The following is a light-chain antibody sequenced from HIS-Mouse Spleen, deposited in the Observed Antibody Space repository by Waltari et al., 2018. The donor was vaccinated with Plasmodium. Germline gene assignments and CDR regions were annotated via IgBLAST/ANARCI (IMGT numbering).Light chain of an antibody. J-gene: IGLJ1*01. CDR1: SSDVGGSNS. CDR2: DVS. V-gene: IGLV2-11*01. Sequence: QSALTQPRSVSGSPGQSVTISCTGTSSDVGGSNSVSWYQQPPAKAPKLMIYDVSKRPSGVPDRFSGSKSGNTASLTISGLQAEDEADYYCCSYAGSYTYVFGTGTKVTVL. CDR3: CSYAGSYTYV.